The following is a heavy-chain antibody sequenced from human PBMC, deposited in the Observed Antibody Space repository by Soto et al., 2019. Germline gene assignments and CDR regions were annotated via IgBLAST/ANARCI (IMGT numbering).Heavy chain of an antibody. J-gene: IGHJ1*01. D-gene: IGHD6-13*01. CDR2: IYPDDSDT. V-gene: IGHV5-51*01. Sequence: VSCKFAECSCADHVSALVSTQTGKGLEWMGIIYPDDSDTRYSPAFRGQVTISADKSFNTAYLQWNTLKASDTAFYCCARLHPPQQLPREIWGQGTLVTVSS. CDR1: ECSCADHV. CDR3: ARLHPPQQLPREI.